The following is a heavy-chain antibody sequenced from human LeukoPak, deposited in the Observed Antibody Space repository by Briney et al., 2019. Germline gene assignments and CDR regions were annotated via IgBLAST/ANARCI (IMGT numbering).Heavy chain of an antibody. D-gene: IGHD6-13*01. CDR1: GFTFSSYA. V-gene: IGHV3-30-3*01. CDR2: ISYDGSNK. Sequence: GRSLRLSCAASGFTFSSYAMHWVRQAPGKGLEWVAVISYDGSNKYYADSVKGRFTISRDNSKNTLYLQMNSLRAEDTAVYYCARDLGRKPGIAAAGIDYWGQGTLVTVSS. J-gene: IGHJ4*02. CDR3: ARDLGRKPGIAAAGIDY.